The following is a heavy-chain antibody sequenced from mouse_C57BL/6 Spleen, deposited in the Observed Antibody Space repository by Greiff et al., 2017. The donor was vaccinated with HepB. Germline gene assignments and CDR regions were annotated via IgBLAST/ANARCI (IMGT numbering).Heavy chain of an antibody. Sequence: EVHLVESGGGLVKPGGSLKLSCAASGFTFSDYGMHWVRQAPEKGLEWVAYISSGSSTIYYADTVKGRFTISRDNAKNTLFLQMTSLRSEDTAMYYCARPGDDYDWYFDVWGTGTTVTVSS. CDR3: ARPGDDYDWYFDV. CDR1: GFTFSDYG. V-gene: IGHV5-17*01. J-gene: IGHJ1*03. D-gene: IGHD2-4*01. CDR2: ISSGSSTI.